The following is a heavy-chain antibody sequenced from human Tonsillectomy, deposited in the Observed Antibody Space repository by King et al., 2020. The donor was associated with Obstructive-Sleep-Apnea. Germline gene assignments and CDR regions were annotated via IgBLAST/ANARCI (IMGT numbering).Heavy chain of an antibody. Sequence: QLQESGPGLVKPSETLSLTCTVSGVSISSSSYYWGWIRQPPGKGLEWIGTIYHTGTTYYNPSLKSLVTVSVDPPKNHFSLKLSSMTAADTAMYYCASPGYCTTTTCYAHFQHWGQGTLVTVSS. J-gene: IGHJ1*01. CDR1: GVSISSSSYY. CDR2: IYHTGTT. D-gene: IGHD2-2*01. CDR3: ASPGYCTTTTCYAHFQH. V-gene: IGHV4-39*01.